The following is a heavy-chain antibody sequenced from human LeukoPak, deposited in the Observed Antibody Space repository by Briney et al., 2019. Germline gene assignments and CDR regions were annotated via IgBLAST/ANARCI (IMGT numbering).Heavy chain of an antibody. V-gene: IGHV3-23*01. D-gene: IGHD5-12*01. CDR2: ISGSGGST. Sequence: GGSLRLSCAASGFTFSSYAMSWVRPAPGKGLEWVSAISGSGGSTYYADSVKGRFTISRDNSKNTLYLQMNSLRAEDTAVYYCAKDPRAPGIRLYYFDYWGQGTLVTVSS. J-gene: IGHJ4*02. CDR1: GFTFSSYA. CDR3: AKDPRAPGIRLYYFDY.